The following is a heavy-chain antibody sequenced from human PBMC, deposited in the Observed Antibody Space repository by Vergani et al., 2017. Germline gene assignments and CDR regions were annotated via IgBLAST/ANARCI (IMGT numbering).Heavy chain of an antibody. D-gene: IGHD3-9*01. CDR1: GGSFSGYY. Sequence: QVQLQQWGAGLLQPSETLSLTCAVYGGSFSGYYWSWIRQPPGKGLEWIGEINHSGSTNYNPSLKSRVTISVDTSKNQFSLKLSSVTAADTAVYYCARCKVLRYFDWLSKPFDYWGQGTLVTVSS. V-gene: IGHV4-34*01. J-gene: IGHJ4*02. CDR2: INHSGST. CDR3: ARCKVLRYFDWLSKPFDY.